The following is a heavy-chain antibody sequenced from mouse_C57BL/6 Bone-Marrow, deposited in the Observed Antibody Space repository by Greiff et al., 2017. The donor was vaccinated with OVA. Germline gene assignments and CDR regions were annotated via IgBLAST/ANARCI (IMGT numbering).Heavy chain of an antibody. V-gene: IGHV1-64*01. CDR2: IHPNSGST. CDR1: GYTFTSYW. D-gene: IGHD1-1*01. Sequence: VQLQQSGAELVKPGASVKLSCKASGYTFTSYWMHWVKQRPGQGLEWIGMIHPNSGSTNYNEKFKSKATLTVDKSSSTAYMQLSSLTSEDSAVYYCAVVAPYYFDYWGQGTTLTVSS. J-gene: IGHJ2*01. CDR3: AVVAPYYFDY.